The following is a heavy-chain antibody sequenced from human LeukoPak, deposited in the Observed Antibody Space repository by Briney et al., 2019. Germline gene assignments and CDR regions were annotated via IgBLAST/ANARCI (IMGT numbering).Heavy chain of an antibody. CDR2: INPNSGAT. V-gene: IGHV1-2*02. CDR3: ERVKKLRRVFEC. Sequence: ASVTVSRKSSGYTFIDYYIHWVRQAPGQGLGWMGWINPNSGATKNSQKFQGRVSLTRDTYINTAYMDLTNLSSNDTAIFYCERVKKLRRVFECWGQGTLVTVSS. D-gene: IGHD3-10*01. CDR1: GYTFIDYY. J-gene: IGHJ4*02.